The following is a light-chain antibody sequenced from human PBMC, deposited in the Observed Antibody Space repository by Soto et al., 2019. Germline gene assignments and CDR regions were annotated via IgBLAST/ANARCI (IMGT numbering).Light chain of an antibody. J-gene: IGLJ1*01. CDR3: VSFTTKKSYV. Sequence: QSVLTQPASVSGSPGQSITISCTGTSSDIGAYIFVSWYQQHPGKAPKLIIYDIANRPSGVSYRFSGSKSANTASLTISGLQADDEADYYYVSFTTKKSYVFGTGTKV. CDR2: DIA. CDR1: SSDIGAYIF. V-gene: IGLV2-14*03.